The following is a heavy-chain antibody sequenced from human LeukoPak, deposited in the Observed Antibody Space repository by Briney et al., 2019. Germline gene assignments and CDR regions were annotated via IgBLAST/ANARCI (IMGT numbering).Heavy chain of an antibody. J-gene: IGHJ6*02. V-gene: IGHV3-23*01. CDR1: GFTFSTYA. D-gene: IGHD2-15*01. CDR2: ISVSGDKT. CDR3: ATLAAASEYSFTDV. Sequence: PGGSLRLSCAASGFTFSTYAMSWVRQAPGKGLEWVSAISVSGDKTYYAGSVKGRYTISRDNSKNTLFLQMNSLRAEDTAVYYCATLAAASEYSFTDVWGQGTTVTVSS.